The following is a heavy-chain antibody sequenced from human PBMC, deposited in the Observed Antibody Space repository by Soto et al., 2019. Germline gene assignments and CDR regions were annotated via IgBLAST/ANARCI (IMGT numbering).Heavy chain of an antibody. V-gene: IGHV4-39*01. Sequence: PSETLSLTCTVSCGSISSSSYYWGWIRQPPGKGLEWIGSIYYSGSTYYNPSLKSRVTISVDTSKNQFSLKLSSVTAADTAVYYCASPKIAFYNWFDPWGQGTLVTVS. D-gene: IGHD3-3*02. CDR1: CGSISSSSYY. J-gene: IGHJ5*02. CDR2: IYYSGST. CDR3: ASPKIAFYNWFDP.